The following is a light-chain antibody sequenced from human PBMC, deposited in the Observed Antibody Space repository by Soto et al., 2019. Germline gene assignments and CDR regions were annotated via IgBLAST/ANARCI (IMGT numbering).Light chain of an antibody. CDR1: QSVSSY. CDR3: QQRSNWPWT. V-gene: IGKV3-11*01. CDR2: DTY. J-gene: IGKJ4*01. Sequence: EIVLTQSPATLSLSPGERATLSCRASQSVSSYLASYQQKPGQAPRLLIYDTYNRATGIPARFSGSGSGTDFTLTISSLEPEDFALYYCQQRSNWPWTFGGGTKVEIK.